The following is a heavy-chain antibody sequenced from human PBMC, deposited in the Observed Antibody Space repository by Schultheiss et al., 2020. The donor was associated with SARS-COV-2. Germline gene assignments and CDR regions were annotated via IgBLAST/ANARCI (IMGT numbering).Heavy chain of an antibody. CDR3: AKGDLPIQLWLNYFDY. Sequence: GGSLRLSCEASGFTFSNYWMSWVRQAPGKGLEWVAVISYDGSNKYYADSVKGRFTISRDNSKNTLYLQMNSLRAEDTAVYYCAKGDLPIQLWLNYFDYWGQGTLVTVSS. J-gene: IGHJ4*02. CDR2: ISYDGSNK. CDR1: GFTFSNYW. D-gene: IGHD5-18*01. V-gene: IGHV3-30*18.